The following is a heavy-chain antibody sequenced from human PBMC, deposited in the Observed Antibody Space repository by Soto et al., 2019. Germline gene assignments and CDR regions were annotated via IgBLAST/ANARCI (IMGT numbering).Heavy chain of an antibody. V-gene: IGHV4-39*01. D-gene: IGHD3-3*01. CDR1: GGSISSSRYY. CDR3: ARHSGPGGGAYYDFWSGYYPDSYYYTDV. CDR2: IYYSGST. J-gene: IGHJ6*03. Sequence: PSEALSLTCTVSGGSISSSRYYWGWIRQPPGKGLEWIGSIYYSGSTYYNPSLKSRVTISVDTSKNQFSLKLSSVTAADTAVYYCARHSGPGGGAYYDFWSGYYPDSYYYTDVWGKGTTVTVSS.